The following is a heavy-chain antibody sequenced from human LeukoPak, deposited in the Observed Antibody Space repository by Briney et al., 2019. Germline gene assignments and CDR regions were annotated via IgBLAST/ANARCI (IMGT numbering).Heavy chain of an antibody. CDR2: IYYSGST. V-gene: IGHV4-59*01. CDR3: ASSVAGTGVYYFDY. CDR1: GGSISSYY. J-gene: IGHJ4*02. Sequence: PSETLSLTCTVSGGSISSYYWSWIRQPPGKGLEWIGYIYYSGSTNYNPSLKSRVTISVDTSKNQFSLKPSSVTAADTAVYYCASSVAGTGVYYFDYWGRGTLVTVSS. D-gene: IGHD6-19*01.